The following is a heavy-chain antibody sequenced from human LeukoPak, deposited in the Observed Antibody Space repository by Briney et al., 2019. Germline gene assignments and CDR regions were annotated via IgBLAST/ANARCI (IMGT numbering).Heavy chain of an antibody. CDR3: ARVGYSSGWYPDI. CDR1: GASISAYY. CDR2: IHHNGRT. J-gene: IGHJ4*02. D-gene: IGHD6-19*01. V-gene: IGHV4-59*01. Sequence: SETLSLTCSVSGASISAYYWSWIRQPPGKGLEWIGYIHHNGRTNYSPSLKSRVTISLDTSKSQFFLKLSSVSAADTAVYYCARVGYSSGWYPDIWGQGALVTVSS.